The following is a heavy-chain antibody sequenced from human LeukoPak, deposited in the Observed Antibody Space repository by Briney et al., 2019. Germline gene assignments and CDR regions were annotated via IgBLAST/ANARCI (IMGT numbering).Heavy chain of an antibody. CDR2: IYISGST. D-gene: IGHD1-1*01. CDR3: ARDRGTWNDDGFDY. Sequence: SSETLSLTCTVSGGSISSYYWSWIRQPAGEGLEWIGRIYISGSTNYNPSLKSRVTMSVDTSKNQFSLKLSSVTAADTAVYYCARDRGTWNDDGFDYWGQGTLVTVSS. V-gene: IGHV4-4*07. J-gene: IGHJ4*02. CDR1: GGSISSYY.